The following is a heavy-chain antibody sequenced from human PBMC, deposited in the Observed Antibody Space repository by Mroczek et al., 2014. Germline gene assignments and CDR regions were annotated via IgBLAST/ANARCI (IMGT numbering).Heavy chain of an antibody. CDR2: ISGSGGST. CDR1: GFTFSSYA. J-gene: IGHJ4*02. CDR3: AFGRGRGRGFDY. D-gene: IGHD3-10*01. Sequence: ESGGGLVQPGGSLRLSCAASGFTFSSYAMSWVRQAPGKGLEWVSAISGSGGSTYYADSVKGRFTISRDNSKNTLYLQMNSLRAEDTAVYYCAFGRGRGRGFDYWGQGTLVTVSS. V-gene: IGHV3-23*01.